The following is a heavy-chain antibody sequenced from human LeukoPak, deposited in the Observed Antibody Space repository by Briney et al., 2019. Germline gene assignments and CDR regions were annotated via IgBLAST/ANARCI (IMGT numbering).Heavy chain of an antibody. D-gene: IGHD2-15*01. CDR1: GYTFTSYG. CDR3: ASTDCSGGSCYYYYYGMDV. V-gene: IGHV1-69*05. J-gene: IGHJ6*02. CDR2: IIPIFGTA. Sequence: SVKVSCKASGYTFTSYGISWVRQAPGQGLEWMGGIIPIFGTANYAQKFQGRVTITTDESTSTAYMELSSLRSEDTAVYYCASTDCSGGSCYYYYYGMDVWGQGTTVTVSS.